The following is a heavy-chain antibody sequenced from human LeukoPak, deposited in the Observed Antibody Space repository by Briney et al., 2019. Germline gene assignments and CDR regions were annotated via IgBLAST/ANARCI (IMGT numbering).Heavy chain of an antibody. CDR2: MNPNSGNT. CDR1: GYTFTSYD. CDR3: ARSIAARQGVDY. V-gene: IGHV1-8*03. J-gene: IGHJ4*02. Sequence: ASVKVSCKASGYTFTSYDINWVRQAPGQGLEWMGWMNPNSGNTGYAQKFQGRVTITRNTSISTAYMELSSLRSEDTAVYYCARSIAARQGVDYWGQGTLVTVSS. D-gene: IGHD6-6*01.